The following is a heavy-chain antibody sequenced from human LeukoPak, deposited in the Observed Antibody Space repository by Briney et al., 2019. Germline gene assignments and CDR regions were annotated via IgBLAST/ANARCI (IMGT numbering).Heavy chain of an antibody. CDR1: GFTFSSYW. CDR2: IYSDGSSY. Sequence: GGSLRLSCAASGFTFSSYWMHWVRQAPGKGLVWVSRIYSDGSSYTADSVKGRFAISRDNAKDTLYLQMNSLRVEDTAVYYCARGGGIYGLWDYWGQGTLVTVSS. CDR3: ARGGGIYGLWDY. V-gene: IGHV3-74*03. D-gene: IGHD1-26*01. J-gene: IGHJ4*02.